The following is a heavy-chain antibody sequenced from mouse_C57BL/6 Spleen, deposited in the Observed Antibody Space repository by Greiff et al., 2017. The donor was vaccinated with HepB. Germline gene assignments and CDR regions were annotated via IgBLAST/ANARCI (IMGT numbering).Heavy chain of an antibody. D-gene: IGHD2-2*01. CDR1: GYTFTSYW. CDR2: IDPSDSYT. Sequence: VQLQQPGAELVKPGASVKLSCKASGYTFTSYWLQWVKQRPGQGLEWIGEIDPSDSYTNYNQKFKGKATLTVDTSSSTAYMQLSSLTSEDSAVYDCARSTTKGYLFAYWGQGTLVTVSA. J-gene: IGHJ3*01. V-gene: IGHV1-50*01. CDR3: ARSTTKGYLFAY.